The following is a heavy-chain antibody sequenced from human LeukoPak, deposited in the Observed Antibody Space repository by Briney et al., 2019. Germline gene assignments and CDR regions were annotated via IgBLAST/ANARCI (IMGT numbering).Heavy chain of an antibody. J-gene: IGHJ5*02. V-gene: IGHV4-4*02. Sequence: GSLRLSCAASGFPLSDYWMSWVRQPPGKGLEWIGEIYHSGSTNYNPSLKSRVTISVDKSKNQFSLNMRSVTAADTAVYYCARGGDYGDGNWFDPWGQGTLVTVSS. CDR1: GFPLSDYW. D-gene: IGHD4-17*01. CDR2: IYHSGST. CDR3: ARGGDYGDGNWFDP.